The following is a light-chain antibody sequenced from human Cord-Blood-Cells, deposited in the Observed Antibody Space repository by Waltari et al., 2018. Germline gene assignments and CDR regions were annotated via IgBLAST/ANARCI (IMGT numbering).Light chain of an antibody. Sequence: DIQLTQSPSPLSASVGDRVTITCRASQSISSYLNWYQQKPGKAPKLLIYAASSLQSGVPSRFSGSGSGTDFTLTISSLQPEDFGTYYCQQSYSTLTWAFGQGTKVEIK. V-gene: IGKV1-39*01. J-gene: IGKJ1*01. CDR1: QSISSY. CDR2: AAS. CDR3: QQSYSTLTWA.